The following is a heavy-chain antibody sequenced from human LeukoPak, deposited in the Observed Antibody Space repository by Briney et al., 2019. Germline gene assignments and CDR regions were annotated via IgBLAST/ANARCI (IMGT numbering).Heavy chain of an antibody. CDR2: IFYSGST. Sequence: PSETLSLTCTVSGGSISTSNYYWGWIRQPPGKGLEWIGNIFYSGSTYYSPSLKSRVTISLDTSRNQFSLKLNSVTAADTAVYYCARGARNYDILTGYYPIFDYWGQGTLVTVSS. D-gene: IGHD3-9*01. V-gene: IGHV4-39*07. CDR3: ARGARNYDILTGYYPIFDY. CDR1: GGSISTSNYY. J-gene: IGHJ4*02.